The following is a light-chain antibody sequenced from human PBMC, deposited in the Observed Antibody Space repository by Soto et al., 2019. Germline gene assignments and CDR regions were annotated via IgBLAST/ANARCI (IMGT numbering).Light chain of an antibody. Sequence: QSALTQPPSASGSPGQSVTISCTGTSSDVGAYNYLSWYQQHPGKAPKLMIYEVSKRPSGVPDRFSGSKSGNMASLTVSGLQAEDEADYYCSSYAGSNNYVFGTGTKVTVL. CDR1: SSDVGAYNY. V-gene: IGLV2-8*01. CDR2: EVS. J-gene: IGLJ1*01. CDR3: SSYAGSNNYV.